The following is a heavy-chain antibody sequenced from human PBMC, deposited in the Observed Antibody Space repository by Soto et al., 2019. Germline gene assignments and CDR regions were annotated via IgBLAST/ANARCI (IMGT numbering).Heavy chain of an antibody. D-gene: IGHD1-7*01. CDR3: ASRSTGTTGYYYYYGMDG. CDR1: GGTFSSYA. CDR2: IIPIFGTA. J-gene: IGHJ6*02. Sequence: QVQLVQSGAEVKKPGSSVKVSCKASGGTFSSYAISWVRQAPGQGLEWMGGIIPIFGTANYAQKFQGRVTTTADESTSTGYMERSSLRAEDTAVYYCASRSTGTTGYYYYYGMDGWGQGTTVTVSS. V-gene: IGHV1-69*12.